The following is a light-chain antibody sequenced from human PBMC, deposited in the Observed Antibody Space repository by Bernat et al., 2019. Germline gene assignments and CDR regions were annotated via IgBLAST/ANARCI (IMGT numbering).Light chain of an antibody. Sequence: QSALTQPRSVSGSPGQSVTISCTGTSSDVGGYNHVSWYQQHPGKAPKLMLYAVNKRPSGVPDRFSGSKSGNTASLAISGLQAEDEADYYCCSSAGNPNWVFGGGTKVTVL. J-gene: IGLJ3*02. CDR3: CSSAGNPNWV. CDR1: SSDVGGYNH. CDR2: AVN. V-gene: IGLV2-11*01.